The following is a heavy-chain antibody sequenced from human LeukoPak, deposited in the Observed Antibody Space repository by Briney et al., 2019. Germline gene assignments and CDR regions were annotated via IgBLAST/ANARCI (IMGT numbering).Heavy chain of an antibody. CDR3: VRDVSPRGIDAGGMLPLMNYYGFHMDI. D-gene: IGHD6-13*01. CDR1: GYTLTSFY. J-gene: IGHJ6*03. V-gene: IGHV1-46*01. CDR2: INPRRGNT. Sequence: ASVKVSCKAVGYTLTSFYMHWVRQAPGQGLEWMGIINPRRGNTNYALKYQGRITMTRDLSTSTVNMEVRCLRSEDMAVYYCVRDVSPRGIDAGGMLPLMNYYGFHMDIWGEGTTVTVSS.